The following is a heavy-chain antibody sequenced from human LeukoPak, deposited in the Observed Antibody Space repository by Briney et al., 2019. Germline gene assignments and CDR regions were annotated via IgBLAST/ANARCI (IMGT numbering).Heavy chain of an antibody. CDR3: ARYRQGLAGTGSVAFDY. D-gene: IGHD6-19*01. CDR1: AGCISSDY. V-gene: IGHV4-4*07. CDR2: IYTSGST. J-gene: IGHJ4*02. Sequence: PSEALSLTCSVTAGCISSDYRSWIRQPAGKGLEWIGRIYTSGSTNYNPSLKSRVTMSVDTSKNQFSLKLSSVTAADTAVYYCARYRQGLAGTGSVAFDYWGQGTLVTVSS.